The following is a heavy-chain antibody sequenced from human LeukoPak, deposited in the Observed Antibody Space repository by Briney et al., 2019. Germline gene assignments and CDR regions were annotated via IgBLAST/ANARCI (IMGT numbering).Heavy chain of an antibody. CDR1: GYNFITYW. V-gene: IGHV5-51*01. D-gene: IGHD3-16*01. J-gene: IGHJ3*02. CDR2: IYPADSDS. CDR3: ARHPRWFGEVDGAFDI. Sequence: GESLKISCKGSGYNFITYWIAWVRQMPGKGLEWMGMIYPADSDSRYRPSFQGQVTMSIDKSINTAYLQWDSLRASDTAMYYCARHPRWFGEVDGAFDIWAQGTMVTVSS.